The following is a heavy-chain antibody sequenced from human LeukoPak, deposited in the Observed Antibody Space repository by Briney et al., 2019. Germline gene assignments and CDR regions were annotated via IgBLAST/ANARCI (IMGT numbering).Heavy chain of an antibody. CDR2: IRYDGSNK. J-gene: IGHJ6*03. CDR3: AKNTMTTYNYYIYV. Sequence: PGGSLRLSCAASGFTFSSSDMHWVRQAPGKGLEWVAFIRYDGSNKYFADSVKGRFTISRDNSKNTLYLQMNSLRPEDTAVYYCAKNTMTTYNYYIYVWGKGTSVTISS. D-gene: IGHD4-11*01. V-gene: IGHV3-30*02. CDR1: GFTFSSSD.